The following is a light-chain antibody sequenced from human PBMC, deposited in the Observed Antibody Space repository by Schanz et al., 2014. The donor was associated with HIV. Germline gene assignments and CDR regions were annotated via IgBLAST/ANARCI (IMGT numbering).Light chain of an antibody. J-gene: IGKJ1*01. V-gene: IGKV1-5*03. CDR2: KAS. CDR3: LQNHIYPWT. Sequence: DIQVTQSPSTLSASIGDRVTITCRASQTIDNWLAWYQQKPGKAPNLLISKASALGGGVPARFSGRGSGTEFTLTISNLEPDDFAIYYCLQNHIYPWTLGQGTKVEVK. CDR1: QTIDNW.